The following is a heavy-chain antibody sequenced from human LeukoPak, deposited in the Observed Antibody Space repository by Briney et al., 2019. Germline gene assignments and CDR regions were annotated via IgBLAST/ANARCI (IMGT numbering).Heavy chain of an antibody. J-gene: IGHJ4*02. CDR2: IYYSGST. CDR1: GDSIRSSRYY. Sequence: PSETLSLTCTVSGDSIRSSRYYWGWIRQPPGKGLEWIGSIYYSGSTHYNPSLKSRVTISVDTSKKQLSLKLSSVTAADTAMYYCARNSTYYYDRSTYSYFDDWGQGTLVTVSS. V-gene: IGHV4-39*01. D-gene: IGHD3-22*01. CDR3: ARNSTYYYDRSTYSYFDD.